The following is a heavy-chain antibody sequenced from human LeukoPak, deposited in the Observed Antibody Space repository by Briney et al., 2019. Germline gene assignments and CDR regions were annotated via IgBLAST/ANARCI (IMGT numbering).Heavy chain of an antibody. J-gene: IGHJ6*02. D-gene: IGHD2-2*01. CDR3: ARSGIIGYCSSTSCPPPYGMDV. V-gene: IGHV1-2*06. Sequence: ASVKVSCKASGYTFTSYGISWVRQAPGQGLEWMGRINPNSGGTNYAQKFQGRVTMTRDTSISTAYMELSRLRSDDTAVYYCARSGIIGYCSSTSCPPPYGMDVWGQGTTVTVSS. CDR2: INPNSGGT. CDR1: GYTFTSYG.